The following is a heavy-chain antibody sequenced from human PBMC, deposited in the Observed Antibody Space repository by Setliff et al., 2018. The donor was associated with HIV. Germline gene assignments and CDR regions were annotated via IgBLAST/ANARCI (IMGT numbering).Heavy chain of an antibody. D-gene: IGHD3-10*01. CDR1: GGSFSDYY. CDR3: ARIIMPRGGAFDI. Sequence: TSETLSLTCAVHGGSFSDYYWTWIRQPPGKGLEWIGEIKHSGSTNYNPSLKSRVTISVDTSKNQFSLKLNSVTAADTAVYYCARIIMPRGGAFDIWGQGTMVTVSS. J-gene: IGHJ3*02. V-gene: IGHV4-34*01. CDR2: IKHSGST.